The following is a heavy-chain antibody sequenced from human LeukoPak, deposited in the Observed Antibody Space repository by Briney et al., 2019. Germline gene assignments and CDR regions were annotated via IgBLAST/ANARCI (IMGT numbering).Heavy chain of an antibody. V-gene: IGHV1-18*01. CDR3: AREAHSSSWRSAEYFQH. J-gene: IGHJ1*01. CDR2: ISAYNGNT. D-gene: IGHD6-13*01. Sequence: ASVKVSFKASGGTFSSYAISWVRQAPGQGLEWMGWISAYNGNTNYAQKLQGRVTMTTDTSTSTAYMELRSLRSDDTAVYYCAREAHSSSWRSAEYFQHWGQGTLVTVSS. CDR1: GGTFSSYA.